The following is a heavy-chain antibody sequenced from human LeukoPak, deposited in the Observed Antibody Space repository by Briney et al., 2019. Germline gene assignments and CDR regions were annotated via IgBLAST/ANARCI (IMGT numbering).Heavy chain of an antibody. CDR2: IYHSGGT. J-gene: IGHJ4*02. V-gene: IGHV4-30-2*01. CDR3: ARASSWGYFDY. CDR1: GGSISSGGYS. D-gene: IGHD3-16*01. Sequence: PSETLSLTCAVSGGSISSGGYSWSWIRQPPGKGLEWIGYIYHSGGTYYNPSLKSRVTISVDRSKNQFSLKLSSVTAADTAVYYCARASSWGYFDYWGQGTLVTVSS.